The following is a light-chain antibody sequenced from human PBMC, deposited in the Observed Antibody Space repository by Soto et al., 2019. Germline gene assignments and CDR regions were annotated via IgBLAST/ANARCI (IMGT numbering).Light chain of an antibody. CDR3: HQYNSYPWT. CDR1: QSIDTW. J-gene: IGKJ1*01. V-gene: IGKV1-5*03. CDR2: KAS. Sequence: GDRITITCRASQSIDTWLAWYQQKPGKAPNLLIYKASTLQSGVPSRFSGSGSETEFTLTISGLQPDDFVTYHCHQYNSYPWTFGQGTKVEIK.